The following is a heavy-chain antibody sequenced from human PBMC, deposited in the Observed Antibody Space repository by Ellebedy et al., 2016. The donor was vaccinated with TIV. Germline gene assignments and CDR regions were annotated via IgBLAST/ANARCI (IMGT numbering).Heavy chain of an antibody. CDR3: ARDFSSSSPY. J-gene: IGHJ4*02. D-gene: IGHD6-6*01. Sequence: GGSLRLXCAASGFIFGSYGMHWVRQAPGKGLEWVAVISYDGSNKYYADSVKGRFTISRDNSKNTMYLQMNSLRAEDTAVYYCARDFSSSSPYWGQGTLVTVSS. CDR2: ISYDGSNK. CDR1: GFIFGSYG. V-gene: IGHV3-30-3*01.